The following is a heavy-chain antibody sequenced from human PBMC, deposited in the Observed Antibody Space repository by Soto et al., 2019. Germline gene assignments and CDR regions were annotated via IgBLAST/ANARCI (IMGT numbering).Heavy chain of an antibody. Sequence: CTVSGGSISSYYWSWIRQAPGQRLEWMGWISGANGNTKYSKRFQGRLTISSDTSASTAVMELSGLRYEDTAVYYCARDNNWAGYWGQGTLVTVSS. J-gene: IGHJ4*02. CDR2: ISGANGNT. CDR1: GGSISSYY. CDR3: ARDNNWAGY. V-gene: IGHV1-3*01. D-gene: IGHD1-1*01.